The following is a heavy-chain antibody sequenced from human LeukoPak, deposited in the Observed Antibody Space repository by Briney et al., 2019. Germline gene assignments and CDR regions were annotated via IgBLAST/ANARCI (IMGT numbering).Heavy chain of an antibody. J-gene: IGHJ3*02. CDR1: GFTVSSNY. Sequence: GGSLRLSCAASGFTVSSNYMSWVRQAPGKGLEWVSYISSSSSYTNYADSVKGRFTISRDNAKNSLYLQMNSLRAEDAAVYYCARDGPEGDAFDIWGQGTMVTVSS. CDR2: ISSSSSYT. CDR3: ARDGPEGDAFDI. V-gene: IGHV3-11*06.